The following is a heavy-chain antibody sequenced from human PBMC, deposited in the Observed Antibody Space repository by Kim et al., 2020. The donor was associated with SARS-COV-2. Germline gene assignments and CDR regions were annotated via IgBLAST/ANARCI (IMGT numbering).Heavy chain of an antibody. D-gene: IGHD3-10*01. J-gene: IGHJ6*02. Sequence: YADSVKGRFTISRDNSKNTLYLQMNGLRAEDTAVYYCARGGFGEENGMDVWGQGTTVTVSS. V-gene: IGHV3-33*01. CDR3: ARGGFGEENGMDV.